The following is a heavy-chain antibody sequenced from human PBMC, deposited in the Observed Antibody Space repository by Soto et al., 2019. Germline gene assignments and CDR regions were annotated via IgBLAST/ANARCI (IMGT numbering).Heavy chain of an antibody. CDR3: ARDACTTPTCYDY. CDR1: GFTFSTYG. CDR2: ISSNGGST. D-gene: IGHD2-2*01. V-gene: IGHV3-64*01. J-gene: IGHJ4*02. Sequence: EVQLVESGGGLVQPGGSLRLSCAASGFTFSTYGMHWVRQAPGKGLEYVSAISSNGGSTYYANSVKGRFTISRDNSKNTLYLQMGSLRPEDMAVYYCARDACTTPTCYDYWGQGTLVTVSS.